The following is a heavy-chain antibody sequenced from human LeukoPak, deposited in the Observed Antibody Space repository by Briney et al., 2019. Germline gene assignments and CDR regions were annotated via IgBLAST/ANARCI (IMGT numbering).Heavy chain of an antibody. CDR3: ASLLRFLEWLSKDYGMDV. Sequence: GGSLRLSCAASGFTFSSYAMHWVRQAPGKGLEWVAVISYDGSNKYYADSVKGRFTISRDNSKNTLYLQMNSLRAEDTAVYCCASLLRFLEWLSKDYGMDVWGQGTTVTVSS. D-gene: IGHD3-3*01. V-gene: IGHV3-30-3*01. CDR1: GFTFSSYA. CDR2: ISYDGSNK. J-gene: IGHJ6*02.